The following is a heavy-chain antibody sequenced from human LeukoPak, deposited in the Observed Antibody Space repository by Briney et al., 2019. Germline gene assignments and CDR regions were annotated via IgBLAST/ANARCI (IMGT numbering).Heavy chain of an antibody. CDR2: ISYDGSNK. CDR3: AKADTANFWAPFDY. J-gene: IGHJ4*02. CDR1: GFTFSSYG. D-gene: IGHD5-18*01. V-gene: IGHV3-30*18. Sequence: GGSLSLSCAASGFTFSSYGMHWVRQAPGKGLEWVAVISYDGSNKYYADSVKGRFTISRDNSKNTLYLQMNSLRAEDTAVYYCAKADTANFWAPFDYWGQGTLVTVSS.